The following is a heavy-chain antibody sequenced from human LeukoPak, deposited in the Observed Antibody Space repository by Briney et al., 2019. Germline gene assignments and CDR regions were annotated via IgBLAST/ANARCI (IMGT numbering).Heavy chain of an antibody. CDR1: GGSFSGYY. D-gene: IGHD2-2*01. J-gene: IGHJ5*02. CDR3: ARGGGRCSSTSCYRGNWFDP. CDR2: INHSGST. Sequence: PSETLSLTCAVYGGSFSGYYWSWIRQPPGKGLEWIGEINHSGSTNYNPSLKSRVTISVDTSKNQFSLKLSSVTAADTAVYYCARGGGRCSSTSCYRGNWFDPWGQGTLVTVS. V-gene: IGHV4-34*01.